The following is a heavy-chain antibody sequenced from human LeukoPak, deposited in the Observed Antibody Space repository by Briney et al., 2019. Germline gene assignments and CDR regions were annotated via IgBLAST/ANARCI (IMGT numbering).Heavy chain of an antibody. CDR1: GFTFTRYW. CDR2: IDQDGSEQ. CDR3: SNGIYSSSH. Sequence: GGSLRLSCAASGFTFTRYWMCWVRQAPGKGLEWVANIDQDGSEQYYLDSVEGRFTISRDNAKNSLYLQMDNLRAEDTAVYYCSNGIYSSSHWGRGTLVTVSS. V-gene: IGHV3-7*01. D-gene: IGHD6-6*01. J-gene: IGHJ4*02.